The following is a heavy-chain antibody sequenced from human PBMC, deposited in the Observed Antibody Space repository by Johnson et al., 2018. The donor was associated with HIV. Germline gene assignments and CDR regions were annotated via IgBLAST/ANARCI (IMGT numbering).Heavy chain of an antibody. CDR2: ISYDGSDK. CDR3: AKGEGYCGGDCLDAFDI. Sequence: QVQLVESGGGVVQPGRSLRLSCAASGFTFSSYAMHWVRQAPAKGLQWVAVISYDGSDKDYADSVKGRFTISRDNSKNTLYLQMNSLRAEDTAVYYCAKGEGYCGGDCLDAFDIWGQGTMVTVSS. D-gene: IGHD2-21*01. CDR1: GFTFSSYA. V-gene: IGHV3-30*04. J-gene: IGHJ3*02.